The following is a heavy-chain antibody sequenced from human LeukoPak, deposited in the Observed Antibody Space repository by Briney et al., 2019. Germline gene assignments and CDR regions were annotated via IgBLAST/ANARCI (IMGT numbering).Heavy chain of an antibody. CDR3: ARDPPTYYYDSSGYYGY. CDR2: IIPIFGTA. Sequence: SVKVSCKASGGTFSSYAISWVRQAPGQGLEWMGGIIPIFGTANYAQKFQGRVTITADESTSTAYMELSSLRSEDTAVYYCARDPPTYYYDSSGYYGYWGQGTLVTVSS. J-gene: IGHJ4*02. CDR1: GGTFSSYA. D-gene: IGHD3-22*01. V-gene: IGHV1-69*13.